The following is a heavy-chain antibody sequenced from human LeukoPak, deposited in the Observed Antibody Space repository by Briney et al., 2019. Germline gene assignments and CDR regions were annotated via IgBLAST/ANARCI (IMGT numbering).Heavy chain of an antibody. CDR3: ARAFLYCSSTSCYIPSGFDP. CDR2: INHSGST. D-gene: IGHD2-2*02. J-gene: IGHJ5*02. V-gene: IGHV4-39*07. Sequence: PSETLSLTCTVSGGSISSSSYYWGWIRQPPGKGLEWIGEINHSGSTNYNPSLKSRVTISVDTSKNQFSLKLSSVTAADTAVYYCARAFLYCSSTSCYIPSGFDPWGQGTLVTVSS. CDR1: GGSISSSSYY.